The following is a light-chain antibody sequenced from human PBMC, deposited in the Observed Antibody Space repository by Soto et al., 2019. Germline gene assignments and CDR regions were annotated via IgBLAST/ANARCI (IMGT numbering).Light chain of an antibody. CDR2: DAS. CDR1: QDIANY. J-gene: IGKJ4*01. Sequence: DIQMTQSPSSLSASVGDRVTITCQASQDIANYLNWYQQKAGRAPKFLIYDASNSETGVPSRFSGSGSGTDFTLTISSLQPEDIATYYCQQYDNLPLTFGGGTKVDIK. CDR3: QQYDNLPLT. V-gene: IGKV1-33*01.